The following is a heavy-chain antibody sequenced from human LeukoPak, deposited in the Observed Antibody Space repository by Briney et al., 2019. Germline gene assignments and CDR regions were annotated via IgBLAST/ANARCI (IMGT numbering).Heavy chain of an antibody. CDR3: ARNRYLPPHYYGMDV. V-gene: IGHV3-30-3*01. Sequence: SGGSLRLSCAASGFTFSSYAMHWVRQAPGKGLEWVAVISYDGSNKYYADSVKGRFTISRDNSKNTLYLQMNSLRAEDTAVYYCARNRYLPPHYYGMDVWGQGTTVTVSS. J-gene: IGHJ6*02. CDR1: GFTFSSYA. D-gene: IGHD3-16*02. CDR2: ISYDGSNK.